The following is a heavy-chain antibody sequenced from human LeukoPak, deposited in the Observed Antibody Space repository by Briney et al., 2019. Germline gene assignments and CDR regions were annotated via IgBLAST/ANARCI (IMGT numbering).Heavy chain of an antibody. CDR3: AREFPGGYFDY. Sequence: GGSLRLSCAASGFPFSDYSMNWVRQAPGKGLEWVSSISGSSDYIYSADSVKGRFTISRDNAKNSLYLQMTSLRAEDTAVYFCAREFPGGYFDYWGQGTLVTVSS. CDR1: GFPFSDYS. D-gene: IGHD3-16*01. CDR2: ISGSSDYI. V-gene: IGHV3-21*01. J-gene: IGHJ4*02.